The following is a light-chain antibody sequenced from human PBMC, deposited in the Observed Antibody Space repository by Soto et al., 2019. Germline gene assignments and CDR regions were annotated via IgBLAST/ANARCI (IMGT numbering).Light chain of an antibody. CDR3: QQRTRGT. V-gene: IGKV3-11*01. J-gene: IGKJ3*01. CDR1: QSVSGY. Sequence: IVLTQSPATLSLSPGERATLSCRASQSVSGYLAWYQQKPGQAPRLLIYDVSSRATGIPARFSGSGSGTDFTLTIRGLQPENGAVYVCQQRTRGTSGSGKNVDMK. CDR2: DVS.